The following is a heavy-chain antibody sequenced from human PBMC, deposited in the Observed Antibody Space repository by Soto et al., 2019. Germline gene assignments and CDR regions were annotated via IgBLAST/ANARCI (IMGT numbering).Heavy chain of an antibody. V-gene: IGHV4-30-4*01. CDR2: IYYSGST. D-gene: IGHD6-6*01. CDR1: GGSISRGDYY. CDR3: ARGGAARGYFDY. Sequence: SETLSLTCTVSGGSISRGDYYWSWIRQPPGKGLEWIGYIYYSGSTYYNPSLKSRVTISVDTSKNQFSLKLSSVTAADTAVYYCARGGAARGYFDYWGQGTLVTSPQ. J-gene: IGHJ4*02.